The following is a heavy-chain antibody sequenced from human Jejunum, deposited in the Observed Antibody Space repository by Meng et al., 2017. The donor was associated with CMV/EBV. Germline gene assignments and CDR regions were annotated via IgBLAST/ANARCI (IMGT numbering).Heavy chain of an antibody. CDR2: FYSSDTY. Sequence: QVLLQESGPGLVKPSETLSLTCPFSGGSISNHYWSWIRQSAGKGLEWIGRFYSSDTYNYHPSLNSRLTMSLDTSKNQFSLNLSSVTAADTAIYYCARGPGASTREGFDYWGLGTLVTVSS. D-gene: IGHD1-26*01. CDR3: ARGPGASTREGFDY. J-gene: IGHJ4*02. V-gene: IGHV4-4*07. CDR1: GGSISNHY.